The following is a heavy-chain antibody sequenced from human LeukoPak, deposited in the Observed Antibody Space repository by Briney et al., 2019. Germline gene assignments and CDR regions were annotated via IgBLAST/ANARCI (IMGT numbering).Heavy chain of an antibody. Sequence: ASAKVSCKASGYIFTGYYMHWVRQAPGQGLEWMGWINPNRGGTNYAQKFQGRVTMTRDTSINTAYMELNGLTSDDTALYYCARDVDHDDSTGKGLVDFWGQGTMVTVSS. CDR3: ARDVDHDDSTGKGLVDF. CDR2: INPNRGGT. V-gene: IGHV1-2*02. J-gene: IGHJ3*01. D-gene: IGHD4-11*01. CDR1: GYIFTGYY.